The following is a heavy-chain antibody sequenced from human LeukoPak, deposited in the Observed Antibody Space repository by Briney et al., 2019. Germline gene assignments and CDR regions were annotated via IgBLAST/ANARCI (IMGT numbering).Heavy chain of an antibody. J-gene: IGHJ4*02. CDR3: ARGAYYYDSSGYYPKHFDY. D-gene: IGHD3-22*01. Sequence: SVKVSCKASGYTFTSYGISWVRQAPGQGLEWMGRIIPILGIANYAQKFQGRVTITADKSTSTAYMELSSLRSEDTAVYYCARGAYYYDSSGYYPKHFDYWGQGTLVTVSS. CDR1: GYTFTSYG. V-gene: IGHV1-69*04. CDR2: IIPILGIA.